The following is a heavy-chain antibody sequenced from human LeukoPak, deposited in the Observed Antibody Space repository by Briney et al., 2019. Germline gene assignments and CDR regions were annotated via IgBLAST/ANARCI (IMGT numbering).Heavy chain of an antibody. Sequence: PSETLSLTCAVSDGSVSSGPYYWTWIRQPPGKGLEWIGYIHYSGSTNNNPSLKSRDTISVDTSKNQFSLKLSSVTATDTAVYYCAGAMVGAPFYFDFWGQGTLVTVSS. J-gene: IGHJ4*02. V-gene: IGHV4-61*01. CDR1: DGSVSSGPYY. CDR3: AGAMVGAPFYFDF. CDR2: IHYSGST. D-gene: IGHD1-26*01.